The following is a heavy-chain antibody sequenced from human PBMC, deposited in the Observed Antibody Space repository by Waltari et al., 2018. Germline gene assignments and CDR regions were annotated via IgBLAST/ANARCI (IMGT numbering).Heavy chain of an antibody. J-gene: IGHJ6*03. Sequence: QVQLVQSGAEVKKPGASVKVSCKASGYTFTSYYMHWVRQAPGQGLEWMGISNPSGGSTSYAQKFQGRVTMTRDTSTSTVYMELSSLRSEDTAVYYSASSPYYYYYMDVWGKGTTVTISS. V-gene: IGHV1-46*01. CDR3: ASSPYYYYYMDV. CDR2: SNPSGGST. CDR1: GYTFTSYY.